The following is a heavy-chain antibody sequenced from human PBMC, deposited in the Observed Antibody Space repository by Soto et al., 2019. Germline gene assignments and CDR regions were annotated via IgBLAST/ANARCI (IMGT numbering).Heavy chain of an antibody. D-gene: IGHD3-10*01. CDR1: GFTFSSYA. CDR2: ISYDGSNK. J-gene: IGHJ4*02. CDR3: ARSPGRFGELLPIDY. Sequence: PAGSLRLSCAASGFTFSSYAMHWVRQAPGKGLEWVAVISYDGSNKYYADSVKGRFTISRDNSKNTLYLQMNSLRAEDTAVYYCARSPGRFGELLPIDYWGQGTLVTVSS. V-gene: IGHV3-30-3*01.